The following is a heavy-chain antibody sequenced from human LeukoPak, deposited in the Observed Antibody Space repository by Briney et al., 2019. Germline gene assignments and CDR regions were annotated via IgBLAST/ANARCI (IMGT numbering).Heavy chain of an antibody. CDR1: GGSISSGSYY. D-gene: IGHD6-19*01. CDR2: IYTSGST. CDR3: ARDGGLAVAGRPDWFDP. J-gene: IGHJ5*02. V-gene: IGHV4-61*02. Sequence: SETLSLTCTVSGGSISSGSYYWSWIRQPAGKGLEWIGRIYTSGSTNYNPSLKSRVTISVDTSKNQFSLKLGSVTAADTAVYYCARDGGLAVAGRPDWFDPWGQGTLVTVS.